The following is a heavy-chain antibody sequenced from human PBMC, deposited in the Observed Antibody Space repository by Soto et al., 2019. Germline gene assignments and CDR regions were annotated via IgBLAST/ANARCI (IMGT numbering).Heavy chain of an antibody. J-gene: IGHJ5*02. CDR1: GYTFTRYT. CDR3: ARGIATGQLDX. V-gene: IGHV1-3*01. Sequence: GASVKVSFKASGYTFTRYTMNWVRQAPGQRLEWMGCINPDNGNTKSSQKFQDRVIITRDTSASTAYMDLSSLRSEDTAVYYCARGIATGQLDXWGQGTLVTVSX. D-gene: IGHD2-15*01. CDR2: INPDNGNT.